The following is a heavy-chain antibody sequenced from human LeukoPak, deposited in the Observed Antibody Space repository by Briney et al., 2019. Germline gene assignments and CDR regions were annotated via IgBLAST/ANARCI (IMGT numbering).Heavy chain of an antibody. CDR2: IYYSGST. V-gene: IGHV4-39*07. J-gene: IGHJ4*02. D-gene: IGHD2-15*01. CDR3: ARVRGGSYDY. Sequence: SETLSLTCTVSGGSISSSSYYWGWIRQPPGKGLEWIGSIYYSGSTYYNPSLRNRVTISVDTSKNQFSLKLSSVTAADTAVYYCARVRGGSYDYWGQGTLVTVSS. CDR1: GGSISSSSYY.